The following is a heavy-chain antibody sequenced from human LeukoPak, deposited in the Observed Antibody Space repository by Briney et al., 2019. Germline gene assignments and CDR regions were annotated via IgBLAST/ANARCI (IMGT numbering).Heavy chain of an antibody. J-gene: IGHJ2*01. CDR3: AKAARSSVAGLFFDL. Sequence: PGGSLRLSCAASGFTFSDYALSWVRKAPGKGLEWVSGITGSGRSTYYADSVKGRFTISRDNSKNTLYLQMNNLRAEDTAVYYCAKAARSSVAGLFFDLWGRGTLVTVSS. V-gene: IGHV3-23*01. CDR2: ITGSGRST. D-gene: IGHD6-19*01. CDR1: GFTFSDYA.